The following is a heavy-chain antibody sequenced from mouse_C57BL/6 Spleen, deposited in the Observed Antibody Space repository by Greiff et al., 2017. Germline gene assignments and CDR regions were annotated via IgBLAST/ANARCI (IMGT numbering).Heavy chain of an antibody. Sequence: EVKLVESGGDLVKPGGSLKLSCAASGFTFSSYGMSWVRQTPDKRLAWVATISSGGSYTYYPDSVKGRFTISRDNAKNTLYLQMSSLKSEDTAMYYCASHNYYGSSYFDYWGQGTTLTVSS. J-gene: IGHJ2*01. V-gene: IGHV5-6*02. CDR3: ASHNYYGSSYFDY. D-gene: IGHD1-1*01. CDR1: GFTFSSYG. CDR2: ISSGGSYT.